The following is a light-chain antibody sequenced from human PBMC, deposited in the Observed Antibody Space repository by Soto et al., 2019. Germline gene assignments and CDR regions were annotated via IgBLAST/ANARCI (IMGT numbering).Light chain of an antibody. J-gene: IGKJ1*01. CDR1: QSVSSD. Sequence: EIVMTQSPATLSVSPGERATLSCRASQSVSSDLAWYQQKPGQAPRLLIYGASTRATAIPARFGGSGSGTEFTLTISSLQSEDFAVYYCQQYNYWWTFGQGTKVEIK. CDR3: QQYNYWWT. V-gene: IGKV3-15*01. CDR2: GAS.